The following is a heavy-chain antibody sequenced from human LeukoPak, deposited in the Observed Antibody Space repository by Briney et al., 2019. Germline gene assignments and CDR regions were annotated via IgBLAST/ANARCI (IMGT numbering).Heavy chain of an antibody. V-gene: IGHV4-59*08. CDR2: IYYSGST. J-gene: IGHJ4*02. D-gene: IGHD2-2*01. Sequence: SETLSLTCTVSGGSISSYNWSWIPQPPGKGLEWIGHIYYSGSTNYNPSLKSRVTISVDTSKNQFSLKLSSVTAADTAVYYCARLRIPARYCSSTSCYELDYWGQGTLVTVSS. CDR3: ARLRIPARYCSSTSCYELDY. CDR1: GGSISSYN.